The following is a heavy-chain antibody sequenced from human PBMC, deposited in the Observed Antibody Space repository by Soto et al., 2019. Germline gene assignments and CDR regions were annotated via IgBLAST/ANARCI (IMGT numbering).Heavy chain of an antibody. CDR3: ARDQSEAGGGNWLDP. J-gene: IGHJ5*02. V-gene: IGHV4-4*07. CDR2: IYTSGST. Sequence: SETLSLTCTVSGGSISSYYWSWIRQPAGKGLEWIGRIYTSGSTNYNPSLKSRVTMSVDTSKNQFSLKLSSVTAADTAVYYCARDQSEAGGGNWLDPWGQGTLVTVSS. CDR1: GGSISSYY.